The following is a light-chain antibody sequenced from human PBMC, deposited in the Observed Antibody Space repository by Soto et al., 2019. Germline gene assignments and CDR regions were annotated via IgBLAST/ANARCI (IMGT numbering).Light chain of an antibody. V-gene: IGKV3-15*01. CDR2: GAS. CDR3: QQYNQWPPWT. CDR1: QSLSSN. Sequence: EIVMTQSPATLSVSPGERAALSCRASQSLSSNLAWYQQKPGQAPRLLIYGASIRATGVPPRFSGSGSGTDFTLIISSLQSEDFGVYYCQQYNQWPPWTFGQGTKVEIK. J-gene: IGKJ1*01.